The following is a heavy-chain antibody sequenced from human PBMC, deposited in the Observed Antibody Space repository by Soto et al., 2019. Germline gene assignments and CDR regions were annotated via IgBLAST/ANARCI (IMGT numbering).Heavy chain of an antibody. CDR1: GYTFTGYY. V-gene: IGHV1-2*02. Sequence: ASVKVSCKASGYTFTGYYMHWVRQAPGQGLEWMGWINPNSGGTNYAQKFQGRVTMTRDTSISTAYMELSRLRSDDTAVYYCARGDGYINYYYSGMDVWGQGTTVTVSS. CDR2: INPNSGGT. D-gene: IGHD5-12*01. CDR3: ARGDGYINYYYSGMDV. J-gene: IGHJ6*02.